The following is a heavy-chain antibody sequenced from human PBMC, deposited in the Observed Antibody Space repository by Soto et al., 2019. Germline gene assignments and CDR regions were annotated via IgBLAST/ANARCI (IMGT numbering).Heavy chain of an antibody. D-gene: IGHD3-9*01. CDR1: GFTFSSYG. CDR2: IWYDGSNK. Sequence: GGSLRLSCAASGFTFSSYGMHWVRQAPGKGLEWVAVIWYDGSNKYYADSVKGRFTISRDNSKNTLYLQMNSLRAEDTAVYYCARDSLQYYDILTGYSHFDYWGQGTLVTVSS. J-gene: IGHJ4*02. CDR3: ARDSLQYYDILTGYSHFDY. V-gene: IGHV3-33*01.